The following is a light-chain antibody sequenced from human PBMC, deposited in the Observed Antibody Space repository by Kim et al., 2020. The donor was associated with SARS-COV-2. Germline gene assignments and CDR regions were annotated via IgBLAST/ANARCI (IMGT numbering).Light chain of an antibody. CDR2: RVN. CDR3: AAWEVSLRGYV. Sequence: GQRVTMSCPGSSSNVGSLYVYWFLQLPGTAPKLLIHRVNQRPSGVPDRFSGSKSGTSASLAISGLRSEDEGDYYCAAWEVSLRGYVFGTGTQVTVL. CDR1: SSNVGSLY. V-gene: IGLV1-47*01. J-gene: IGLJ1*01.